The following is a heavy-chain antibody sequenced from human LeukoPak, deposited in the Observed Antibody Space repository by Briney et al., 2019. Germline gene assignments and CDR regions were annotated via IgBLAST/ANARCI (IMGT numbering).Heavy chain of an antibody. Sequence: SETLSLTCTVSGYSIRSGYYWGWIRQPPGKGLEWIGSIYHSGSIYHKPSLKSRVTISVDTSKNQFSLKLSSVTAADTAVYYCARDRIYGSGSDRFDYWGQGTLVTVSS. CDR2: IYHSGSI. CDR1: GYSIRSGYY. D-gene: IGHD3-10*01. J-gene: IGHJ4*02. V-gene: IGHV4-38-2*02. CDR3: ARDRIYGSGSDRFDY.